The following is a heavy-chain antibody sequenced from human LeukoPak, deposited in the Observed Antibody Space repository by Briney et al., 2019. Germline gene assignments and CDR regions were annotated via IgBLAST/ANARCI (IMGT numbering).Heavy chain of an antibody. CDR2: ISGGTT. CDR3: AKRGVVIRVILVGFHKEAYYFDS. J-gene: IGHJ4*02. Sequence: PGGSLRLSCAASGFSFSTYAMNWFRQAPGKGLEWVSGISGGTTYYADSVKGRFTISRDNPKNTLYLQMNSLRAEDTAVYFCAKRGVVIRVILVGFHKEAYYFDSWGQGALVTVSS. V-gene: IGHV3-23*01. D-gene: IGHD3-22*01. CDR1: GFSFSTYA.